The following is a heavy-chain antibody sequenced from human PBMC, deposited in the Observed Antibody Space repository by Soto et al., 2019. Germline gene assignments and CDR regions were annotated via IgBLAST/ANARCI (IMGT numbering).Heavy chain of an antibody. CDR2: IYYSGST. V-gene: IGHV4-59*01. Sequence: QVQLQESGPGLVKPSETLSLTCTVSGGSISSYYWSWIRQPPGKGLEWIGDIYYSGSTNYNPSLKSRVTISVDTSKNQFSLKLSSVTAADTAVYYGARGPALEWEQPYYYYGMDVWGQGTTVTVAS. CDR1: GGSISSYY. D-gene: IGHD1-26*01. J-gene: IGHJ6*01. CDR3: ARGPALEWEQPYYYYGMDV.